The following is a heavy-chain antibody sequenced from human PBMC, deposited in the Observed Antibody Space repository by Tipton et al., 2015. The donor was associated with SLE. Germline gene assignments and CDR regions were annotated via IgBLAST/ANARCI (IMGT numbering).Heavy chain of an antibody. CDR2: IRSKAYGGTT. V-gene: IGHV3-49*04. Sequence: SLRLSCTASGFTFGDYAMTWVRQAPGKGLEWVGFIRSKAYGGTTEYAASVKGRFTISRDDSKSIAYLQMNSLRAEDTAVYYCATRYDLVPDWGQGTLVTVSS. J-gene: IGHJ4*02. CDR3: ATRYDLVPD. D-gene: IGHD5-12*01. CDR1: GFTFGDYA.